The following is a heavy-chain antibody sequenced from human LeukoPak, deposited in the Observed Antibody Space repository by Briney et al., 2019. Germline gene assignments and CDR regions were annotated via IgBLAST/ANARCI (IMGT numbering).Heavy chain of an antibody. CDR1: GGTFSSYA. V-gene: IGHV1-69*05. D-gene: IGHD2-21*02. J-gene: IGHJ6*03. CDR3: AILNGVVTAIQVFMDV. Sequence: SVKVSCKASGGTFSSYAISWVRQAPGQGLEWMGRIIPIFGTANYAQKFQGRVTITTDESTSTAYMELSSLRPEDTAVYYCAILNGVVTAIQVFMDVWGKGTTVNVSS. CDR2: IIPIFGTA.